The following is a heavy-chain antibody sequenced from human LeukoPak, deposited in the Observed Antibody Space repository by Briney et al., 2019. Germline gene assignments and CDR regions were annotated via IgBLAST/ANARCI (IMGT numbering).Heavy chain of an antibody. J-gene: IGHJ3*02. V-gene: IGHV3-23*01. CDR3: AKGSADSDAFDI. CDR1: GFTCSSYA. D-gene: IGHD2-2*01. CDR2: ISGSGGST. Sequence: GGSLRLSCAASGFTCSSYAMSWVREAPGKGLECVSAISGSGGSTYYADSVKGRFTISRDNSKNTLYLQMNSLRAEDTAVYYCAKGSADSDAFDIWGQGTMVTVSS.